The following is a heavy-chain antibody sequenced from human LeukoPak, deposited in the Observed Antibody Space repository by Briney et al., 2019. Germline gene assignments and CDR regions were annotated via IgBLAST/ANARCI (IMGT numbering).Heavy chain of an antibody. CDR3: AREVGHYYDSSGYYYDNWFDP. J-gene: IGHJ5*02. Sequence: SQTLSLTCAVSGGSISSGGYSWSWIRQPPGKGLEWIGYIYHSGSTYYNPSLKSRVTISVDRSKNQFSLKLSSVTAADTAVYYCAREVGHYYDSSGYYYDNWFDPWGQGTLVTVSS. CDR1: GGSISSGGYS. D-gene: IGHD3-22*01. V-gene: IGHV4-30-2*01. CDR2: IYHSGST.